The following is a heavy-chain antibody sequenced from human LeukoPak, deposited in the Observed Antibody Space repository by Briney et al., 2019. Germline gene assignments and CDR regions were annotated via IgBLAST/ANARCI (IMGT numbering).Heavy chain of an antibody. CDR3: ARDLLSRRPSGSYGDY. CDR1: GYIFTGYY. D-gene: IGHD1-26*01. CDR2: INPNSGDT. J-gene: IGHJ4*03. Sequence: ASVKVSCKASGYIFTGYYMHWVRQAPGQGLEWMGWINPNSGDTNYAQKFQGRVTMTRDTSISTAYMELSRLRSDDTAVYYCARDLLSRRPSGSYGDYWGQGTLVTVSS. V-gene: IGHV1-2*02.